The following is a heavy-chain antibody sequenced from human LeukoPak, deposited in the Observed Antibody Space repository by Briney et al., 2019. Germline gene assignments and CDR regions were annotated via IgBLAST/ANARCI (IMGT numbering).Heavy chain of an antibody. J-gene: IGHJ4*02. CDR2: IKTDGTTT. D-gene: IGHD6-19*01. V-gene: IGHV3-74*01. Sequence: QPGGSLRLSCAASGFTFSSYWMHWVRQAPGEGLVWVSRIKTDGTTTNYADSVKGRFTVSRDNAKNTLYLQMNSLRAEDTAVYYCARGPYTSGVYRLDYWRQGTLVTVSS. CDR3: ARGPYTSGVYRLDY. CDR1: GFTFSSYW.